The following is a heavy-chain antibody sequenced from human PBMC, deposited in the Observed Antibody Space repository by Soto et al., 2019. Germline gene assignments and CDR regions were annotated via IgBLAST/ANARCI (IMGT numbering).Heavy chain of an antibody. CDR3: VSRGWYSYYYYGMDV. CDR1: GLPFSISC. D-gene: IGHD6-19*01. V-gene: IGHV3-7*01. Sequence: GGSWRLSCTASGLPFSISCMTWVHGAPGEGLEWVSNINPAGNVQHYADSVKERFTISRDNAKNSLYLQMSSLRAEDTAVYYCVSRGWYSYYYYGMDVWGQGTTVTVSS. CDR2: INPAGNVQ. J-gene: IGHJ6*02.